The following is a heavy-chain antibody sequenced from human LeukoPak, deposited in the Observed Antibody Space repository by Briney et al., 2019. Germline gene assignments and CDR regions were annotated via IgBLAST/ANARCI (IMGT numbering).Heavy chain of an antibody. V-gene: IGHV3-7*01. CDR1: GFTFSSYW. CDR2: IKQDGSEK. CDR3: ARERGREGLNIVVVPAAITAFDP. Sequence: GGSLGLSCAASGFTFSSYWMSWVRQAPGKGLEWVANIKQDGSEKYYVDSVKGRFTISRDNAKNSLYLQMNSLRAEDTAVYYCARERGREGLNIVVVPAAITAFDPWGQGTLVTVSS. J-gene: IGHJ5*02. D-gene: IGHD2-2*01.